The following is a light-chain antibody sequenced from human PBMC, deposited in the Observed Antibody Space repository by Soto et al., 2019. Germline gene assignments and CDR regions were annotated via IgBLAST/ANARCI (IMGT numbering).Light chain of an antibody. CDR3: QQSYSTGFT. Sequence: DIQMTQSPSSLSASVGDRVTITCRASQSISSYLNWYQQKPGKAPKLLLYAASSLQSGVPSRFSGSGSGTDFTLTISCLQPEDFATYYCQQSYSTGFTFGPGTKVDIK. CDR1: QSISSY. J-gene: IGKJ3*01. V-gene: IGKV1-39*01. CDR2: AAS.